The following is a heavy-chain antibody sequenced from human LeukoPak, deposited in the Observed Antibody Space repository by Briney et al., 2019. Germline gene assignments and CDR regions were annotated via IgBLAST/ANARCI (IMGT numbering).Heavy chain of an antibody. CDR1: GFTFRNFW. V-gene: IGHV3-23*01. CDR2: ISGSGGST. Sequence: GGSLRLSCAASGFTFRNFWMYWVRQVPGKGLEWVSAISGSGGSTYYADSVKGRFTISRDNSKNTLYLQMNSLRAEDTAVYYCAKESRIQLLFDYWGQGTLVTVSS. J-gene: IGHJ4*02. CDR3: AKESRIQLLFDY. D-gene: IGHD5-18*01.